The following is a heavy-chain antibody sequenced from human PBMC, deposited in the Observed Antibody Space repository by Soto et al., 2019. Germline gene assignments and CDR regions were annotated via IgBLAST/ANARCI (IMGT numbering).Heavy chain of an antibody. CDR2: VTAYNDNV. Sequence: QVELVQSGGEVKKPGASVKVSCKVSGFKFTSYGINWVRQAPGQGLEWVGWVTAYNDNVKYAEKFQGRVTMTADTAATTAYMDLTSLRADATAVYYCARYDFWSGYSQDLWGQGTLVTVAS. CDR3: ARYDFWSGYSQDL. J-gene: IGHJ5*02. V-gene: IGHV1-18*01. D-gene: IGHD3-3*01. CDR1: GFKFTSYG.